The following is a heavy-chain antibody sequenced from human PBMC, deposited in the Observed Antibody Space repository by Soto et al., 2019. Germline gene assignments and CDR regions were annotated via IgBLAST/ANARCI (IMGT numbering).Heavy chain of an antibody. CDR3: VRDTADYGDY. J-gene: IGHJ4*02. D-gene: IGHD2-21*02. V-gene: IGHV3-33*01. Sequence: QVQLVESGGGVVQPGRSLRLSCAASGFTFSSYAMHWVRQAPGKGLEWVAVIRFDGSNIYYVDSVKGRFTISRDNSKSPLYLQMNSLRVEDTAVYYCVRDTADYGDYWGQGTLVTVSS. CDR2: IRFDGSNI. CDR1: GFTFSSYA.